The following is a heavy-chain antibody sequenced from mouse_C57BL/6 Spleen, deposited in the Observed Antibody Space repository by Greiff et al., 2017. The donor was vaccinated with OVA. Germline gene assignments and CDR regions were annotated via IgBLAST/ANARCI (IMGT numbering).Heavy chain of an antibody. V-gene: IGHV1-61*01. J-gene: IGHJ4*01. D-gene: IGHD2-4*01. CDR1: GYTFTSYW. Sequence: VQLQQSGAELVRPGSSVKLSCKASGYTFTSYWMDWVKQRPGQGLEWIGNIYPSDSETHYNQKFKDKATLTVDKSSSTAYMQLSSLTSEDSAVYYCARYDYDGSYAMDYWGQGTSVTVSS. CDR3: ARYDYDGSYAMDY. CDR2: IYPSDSET.